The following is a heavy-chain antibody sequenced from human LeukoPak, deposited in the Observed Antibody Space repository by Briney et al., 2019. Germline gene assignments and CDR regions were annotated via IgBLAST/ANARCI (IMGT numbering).Heavy chain of an antibody. CDR3: ARYYYDSSGYYSWFDP. Sequence: SETLSLTCTVSGGSISSYYWSWIRQPPGKGLEWIGYIYYSGSTNYNPSLKGRVTISVDTSKNQFSLKLSSVTAADTAVYYCARYYYDSSGYYSWFDPWGQGTLVTVSS. V-gene: IGHV4-59*08. J-gene: IGHJ5*02. D-gene: IGHD3-22*01. CDR1: GGSISSYY. CDR2: IYYSGST.